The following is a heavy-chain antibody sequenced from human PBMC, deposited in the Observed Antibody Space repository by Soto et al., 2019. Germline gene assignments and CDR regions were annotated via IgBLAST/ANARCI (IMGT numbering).Heavy chain of an antibody. CDR1: GGTFSSYT. CDR2: IIPILGIA. D-gene: IGHD6-6*01. CDR3: AREGLEARTVDRIYWYFDL. V-gene: IGHV1-69*04. Sequence: ASVKVSCKASGGTFSSYTISWVRQAPGQGLEWMGRIIPILGIANYAQKFQGRVTITADKSTSTAYMELSSLRSEDTAVYYCAREGLEARTVDRIYWYFDLWGRGTLVTVSS. J-gene: IGHJ2*01.